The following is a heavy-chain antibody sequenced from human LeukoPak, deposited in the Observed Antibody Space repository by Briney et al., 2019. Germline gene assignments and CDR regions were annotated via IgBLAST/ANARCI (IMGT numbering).Heavy chain of an antibody. D-gene: IGHD3-22*01. CDR1: GYTFTSYV. CDR3: ARDYYDSSGYTLRAN. V-gene: IGHV1-18*01. J-gene: IGHJ4*02. CDR2: SSAYNGNT. Sequence: ASVKVSCKASGYTFTSYVISGGRQAPGQGLEGMGWSSAYNGNTNYAQKLQGRVNMPTDTSTSTAYIELRRLSSDDTAVYYCARDYYDSSGYTLRANWGQGTLVTVSS.